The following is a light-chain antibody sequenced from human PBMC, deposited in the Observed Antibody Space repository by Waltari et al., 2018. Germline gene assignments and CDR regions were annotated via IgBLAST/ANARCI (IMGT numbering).Light chain of an antibody. CDR2: VNSDGSH. V-gene: IGLV4-69*01. J-gene: IGLJ3*02. CDR1: SCHSTNV. Sequence: QLVLTQSPSASASLGASVKLTRTLSSCHSTNVVAWLQQQPERGPRFLMKVNSDGSHTKGDEIPERFSGSSSGAERYLTISSLQSEDEADYYCQTGGHGTWVFGGGTKLTVL. CDR3: QTGGHGTWV.